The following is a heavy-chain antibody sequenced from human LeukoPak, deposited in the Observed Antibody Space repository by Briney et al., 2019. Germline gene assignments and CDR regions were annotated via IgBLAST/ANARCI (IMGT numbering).Heavy chain of an antibody. D-gene: IGHD3-3*01. V-gene: IGHV3-23*01. CDR2: ISDSGGST. CDR1: GFTFSSCA. CDR3: ARAVDFWSGYPQPNWFDP. J-gene: IGHJ5*02. Sequence: GGSLRLSCAASGFTFSSCAMSWVRQAPGKGLEWVSAISDSGGSTYNADSAKGRFTISRDNSENTLYLQMNSLRAEDTAVYYCARAVDFWSGYPQPNWFDPWGQGTLVTVSS.